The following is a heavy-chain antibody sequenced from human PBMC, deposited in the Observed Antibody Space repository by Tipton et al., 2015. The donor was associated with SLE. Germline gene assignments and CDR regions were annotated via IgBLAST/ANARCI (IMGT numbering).Heavy chain of an antibody. CDR1: GASISSHH. Sequence: TLSLTCTVSGASISSHHWNWIRQPPGKGLEWIGNIYNNGNTNYNPSLKSRVTISVDTSRNQFFLKLSSVTAADTALYYCARAKRSSTTWGYWFDPWGQGTLATVSS. J-gene: IGHJ5*02. D-gene: IGHD2-2*01. CDR3: ARAKRSSTTWGYWFDP. CDR2: IYNNGNT. V-gene: IGHV4-59*11.